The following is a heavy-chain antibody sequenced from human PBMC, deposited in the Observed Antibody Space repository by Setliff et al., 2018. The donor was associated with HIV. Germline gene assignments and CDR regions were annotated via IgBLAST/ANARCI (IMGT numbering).Heavy chain of an antibody. D-gene: IGHD1-1*01. CDR1: HYTLINYG. CDR3: GRGHRLDMGD. Sequence: ASVKVSCKASHYTLINYGVTRVRQAPGQGLEWVGWTNPENTHTEYAQKLQGRVTMTTDTSTSTIYMEIRGLTSDDTAVYYCGRGHRLDMGDWGQGTQVTVSS. J-gene: IGHJ4*02. V-gene: IGHV1-18*01. CDR2: TNPENTHT.